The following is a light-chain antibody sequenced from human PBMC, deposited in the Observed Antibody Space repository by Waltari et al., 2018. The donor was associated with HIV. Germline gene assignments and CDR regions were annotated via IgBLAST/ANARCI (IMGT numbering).Light chain of an antibody. CDR3: QVWDSSTACL. Sequence: SHEMTQPLPVSVALGQTARMTYGGNNIGSKHVHWYQQKPDQAPVLVIYMDSNRPSGFPERFSGSNSGNTAPLTISRAQAGDEADYYCQVWDSSTACLFRGGTKLTVL. CDR1: NIGSKH. CDR2: MDS. J-gene: IGLJ3*02. V-gene: IGLV3-9*01.